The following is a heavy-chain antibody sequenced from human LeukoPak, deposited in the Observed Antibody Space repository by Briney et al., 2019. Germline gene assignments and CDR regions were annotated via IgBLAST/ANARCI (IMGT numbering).Heavy chain of an antibody. Sequence: GGSLRLSCAASGFTFSSYWMHWVRQAPGKGLVWVSRINSDGSSTSYADSVKGRFTISRDNAKNTLYLQMHSLRAVDTAVYYCARDYSGGYSGYWGQGTLVTVSS. J-gene: IGHJ4*02. CDR2: INSDGSST. V-gene: IGHV3-74*01. CDR1: GFTFSSYW. CDR3: ARDYSGGYSGY. D-gene: IGHD2-21*02.